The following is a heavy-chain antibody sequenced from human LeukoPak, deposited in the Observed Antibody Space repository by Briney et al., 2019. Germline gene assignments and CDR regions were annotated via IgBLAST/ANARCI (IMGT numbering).Heavy chain of an antibody. J-gene: IGHJ5*02. CDR3: TRGDNT. V-gene: IGHV4-61*02. CDR2: IYTSGNT. D-gene: IGHD2/OR15-2a*01. CDR1: GGSISSGSSY. Sequence: SQTLSLTCTVSGGSISSGSSYWSWIRQPAGKGLEWVGRIYTSGNTNYKPSLQSRVTISVDTAKNQFSLKLSSVTAADTAVYYCTRGDNTWGQGTLVTVSS.